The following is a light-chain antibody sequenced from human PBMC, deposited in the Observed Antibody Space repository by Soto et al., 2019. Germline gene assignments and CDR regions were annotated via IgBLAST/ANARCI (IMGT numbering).Light chain of an antibody. V-gene: IGKV3-11*01. CDR3: QERGKWPST. J-gene: IGKJ2*02. Sequence: EVVLTQSPDTLSLSPGETATLSCRASQSVDRYVAWYQQKVGQAPILLIYDAYTRATGVGARFTVRGSSTDFRLAITSLVPEDFAVYFCQERGKWPSTFGPGTKVEMK. CDR2: DAY. CDR1: QSVDRY.